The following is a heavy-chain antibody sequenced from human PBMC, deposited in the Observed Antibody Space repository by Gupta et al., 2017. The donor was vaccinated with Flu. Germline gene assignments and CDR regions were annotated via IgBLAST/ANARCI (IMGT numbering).Heavy chain of an antibody. CDR2: INPNSGGT. Sequence: QVQLVQSGAEVKKPGASVKVSCKASGYTFTGYYMHWVRQAPGQGLEWMGWINPNSGGTNYAQKFQGWVTMTRDTSISTAYMELSRLRSDDTAVYYCARAGCSSTSCYPNWFDPWGQGTLVTGSS. V-gene: IGHV1-2*04. CDR1: GYTFTGYY. CDR3: ARAGCSSTSCYPNWFDP. J-gene: IGHJ5*02. D-gene: IGHD2-2*01.